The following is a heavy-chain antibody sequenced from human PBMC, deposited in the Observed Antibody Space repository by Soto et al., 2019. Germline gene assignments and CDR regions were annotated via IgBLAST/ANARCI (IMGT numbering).Heavy chain of an antibody. J-gene: IGHJ6*02. CDR1: GGSISSGGYY. D-gene: IGHD3-16*02. CDR3: ARQSDYVWGSYRYYYGMDV. V-gene: IGHV4-31*03. CDR2: IYYSGST. Sequence: SETLSLTCTVSGGSISSGGYYWSWIRQHPGKGLEWIGYIYYSGSTYYNPSLKSRVTISVDTSKNQFSLKLSSVTAADTAVYYCARQSDYVWGSYRYYYGMDVWGQGTTVTVSS.